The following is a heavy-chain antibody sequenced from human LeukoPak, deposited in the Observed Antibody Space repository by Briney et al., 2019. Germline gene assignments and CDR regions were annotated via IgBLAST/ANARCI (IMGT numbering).Heavy chain of an antibody. CDR2: INHSGST. Sequence: SETLSLTCTVSSGSISSTSYYWSWIRQPPGKGLEWIGEINHSGSTNYNPSLKSRVTISVDTSKNQFSLKLSSVTAADTAAYYCARGPRYSSSWYERDYYYYMDVWGKGTTVTVSS. CDR1: SGSISSTSYY. CDR3: ARGPRYSSSWYERDYYYYMDV. J-gene: IGHJ6*03. D-gene: IGHD6-13*01. V-gene: IGHV4-39*07.